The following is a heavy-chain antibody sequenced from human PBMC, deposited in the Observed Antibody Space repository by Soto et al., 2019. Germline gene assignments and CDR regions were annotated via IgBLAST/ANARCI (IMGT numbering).Heavy chain of an antibody. CDR1: GDTFTSYD. V-gene: IGHV1-8*01. CDR3: ARLKPDYAVA. CDR2: MNPNSGNT. D-gene: IGHD3-16*01. J-gene: IGHJ4*02. Sequence: QVQLVQSGAEVKKPGASVKVSCKASGDTFTSYDINWVRQATGQGLEWMGWMNPNSGNTAYAKKFQCRVTMTSNTFIRTAYMELSSFRSEDTAGYDCARLKPDYAVAWGQGTLVTVSS.